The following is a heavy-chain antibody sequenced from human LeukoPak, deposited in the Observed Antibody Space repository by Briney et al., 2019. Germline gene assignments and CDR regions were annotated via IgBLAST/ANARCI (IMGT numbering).Heavy chain of an antibody. CDR1: GFTFSNCG. Sequence: GGSLRLSCAASGFTFSNCGMHWVRQAPGRGLEWASSTAGSGISKDYADSVKGRFTISKDKSKNTLYLQMDNLRAEDTGVYFCARLPTFYYDSSGYHYDYWGQGTLVTVSS. J-gene: IGHJ4*02. CDR2: TAGSGISK. CDR3: ARLPTFYYDSSGYHYDY. D-gene: IGHD3-22*01. V-gene: IGHV3-23*01.